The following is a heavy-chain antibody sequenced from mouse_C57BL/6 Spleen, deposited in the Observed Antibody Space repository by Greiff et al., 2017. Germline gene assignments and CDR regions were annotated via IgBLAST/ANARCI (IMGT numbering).Heavy chain of an antibody. V-gene: IGHV1-72*01. CDR2: IDPNSGGT. D-gene: IGHD2-4*01. CDR1: GYTFTSYW. J-gene: IGHJ3*01. CDR3: ARSEYYDYRFAY. Sequence: VQLQQPGAELVKPGASVKLSCKASGYTFTSYWMHWVKQRPGRGLGWIGRIDPNSGGTKYNEKFKSKATLTVDKPSSTAYMQLSSLTSEDSAVYYCARSEYYDYRFAYWGQGTLVTVSA.